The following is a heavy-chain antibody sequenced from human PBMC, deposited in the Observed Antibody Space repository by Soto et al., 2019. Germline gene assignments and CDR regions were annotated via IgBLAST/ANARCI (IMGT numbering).Heavy chain of an antibody. CDR2: VYYSGTT. Sequence: PSETLSLTFTVSGGSIDGGDYYWSCIRQPPWKGLEWIGYVYYSGTTNYNPFLKIRVTLSLDKSKNQFSLKMNSVNAADTAMYYCARHNRNIFGVVPYYFDYWGQGTLVTVSS. CDR1: GGSIDGGDYY. V-gene: IGHV4-61*08. CDR3: ARHNRNIFGVVPYYFDY. J-gene: IGHJ4*02. D-gene: IGHD3-3*01.